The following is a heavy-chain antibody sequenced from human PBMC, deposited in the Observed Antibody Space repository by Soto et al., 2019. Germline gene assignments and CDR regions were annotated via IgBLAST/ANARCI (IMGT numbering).Heavy chain of an antibody. CDR1: GGAISSGDAW. Sequence: PSETLSLTCTVSGGAISSGDAWWSWIRQSSGRGLEWIGYIDYSGSTYYNPSLASRVTISVDTSKNQFSLKLNSVTAADTAVYYCARGGAASYSYYYGTDVWGQGTTVTVSS. CDR3: ARGGAASYSYYYGTDV. CDR2: IDYSGST. V-gene: IGHV4-30-4*01. J-gene: IGHJ6*02. D-gene: IGHD3-16*01.